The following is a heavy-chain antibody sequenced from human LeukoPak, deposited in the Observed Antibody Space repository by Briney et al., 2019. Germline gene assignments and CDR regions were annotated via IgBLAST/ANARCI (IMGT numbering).Heavy chain of an antibody. J-gene: IGHJ4*02. Sequence: PSETLSLTCAVYGGSFSGYYWSWIRQPPGKGLEWIGEINHSGSTNYNPSLKSRVTISVDTSKNQFSLKLSSVTAADTAVYYCARSSRSTFDYWGQGTPVTVSS. CDR3: ARSSRSTFDY. CDR2: INHSGST. CDR1: GGSFSGYY. V-gene: IGHV4-34*01.